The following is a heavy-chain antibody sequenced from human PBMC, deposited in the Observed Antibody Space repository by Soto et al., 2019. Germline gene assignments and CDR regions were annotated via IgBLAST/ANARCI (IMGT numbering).Heavy chain of an antibody. D-gene: IGHD3-9*01. V-gene: IGHV4-39*01. J-gene: IGHJ4*02. CDR3: ARHYRQGILTGYYVGGSRYFDY. CDR1: GGSISSSSYY. CDR2: IYYSGST. Sequence: SETLSLTCTVSGGSISSSSYYWGWIRQPPGKGLEWIGSIYYSGSTYYNPSLKSRVTISVDTSKNQFSLKLSSVTAADTAVYYCARHYRQGILTGYYVGGSRYFDYWGQGTLVPVSS.